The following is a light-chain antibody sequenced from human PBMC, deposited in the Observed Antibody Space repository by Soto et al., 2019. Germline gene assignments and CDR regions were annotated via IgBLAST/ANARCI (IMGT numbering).Light chain of an antibody. J-gene: IGLJ3*02. CDR2: DVT. CDR1: GSDIGAYNY. Sequence: QSALTQPASVSGSPGQSITLSCTGSGSDIGAYNYVSWYQQHPGKAPKLMIYDVTNRPSGGSYPFSGFKSGSTASLTNSGLHSQDEADYYCSSYTSSRIRVFGGGTKLTL. V-gene: IGLV2-14*01. CDR3: SSYTSSRIRV.